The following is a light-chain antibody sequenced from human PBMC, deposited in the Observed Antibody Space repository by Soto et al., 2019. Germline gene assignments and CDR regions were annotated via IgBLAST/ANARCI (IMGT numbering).Light chain of an antibody. CDR3: LKYNSFPLT. CDR2: AVS. CDR1: QGIRKD. J-gene: IGKJ4*01. Sequence: DIQMTQSPSSLSASVGDRVTITCRASQGIRKDLGWYQQKPGKAPKRLIYAVSSLHSGVPSRFSGSASGTEITLTISSLQPEDSATYYCLKYNSFPLTLGGGTKVEIK. V-gene: IGKV1-17*01.